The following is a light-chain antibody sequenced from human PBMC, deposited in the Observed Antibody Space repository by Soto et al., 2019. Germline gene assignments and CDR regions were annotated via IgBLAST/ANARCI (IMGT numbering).Light chain of an antibody. J-gene: IGKJ5*01. Sequence: EIVLTRSPATLSLSPGERATLSCRASQSLSNSFLSWFQQIPGQAPRLLIYGASMRATGIPDRFSGSGSGTDFTLTISRLEPEDFAVYYCQQCGSSSTFGQGTRLEIK. V-gene: IGKV3-20*01. CDR1: QSLSNSF. CDR2: GAS. CDR3: QQCGSSST.